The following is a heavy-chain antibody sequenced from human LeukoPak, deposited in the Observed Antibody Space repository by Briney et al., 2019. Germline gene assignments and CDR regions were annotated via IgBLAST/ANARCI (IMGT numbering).Heavy chain of an antibody. J-gene: IGHJ4*02. CDR1: GYTFTSYY. CDR2: INPSGGST. CDR3: ASNLLVATTHDYFDY. V-gene: IGHV1-46*01. Sequence: ASVKVSCKASGYTFTSYYMHWVRQAPGQGLEWMGIINPSGGSTSYAQKFQGRVTMTRDMSTGTVYMELSSLRSEDTAVYYCASNLLVATTHDYFDYWGQGTLVTVSS. D-gene: IGHD5-12*01.